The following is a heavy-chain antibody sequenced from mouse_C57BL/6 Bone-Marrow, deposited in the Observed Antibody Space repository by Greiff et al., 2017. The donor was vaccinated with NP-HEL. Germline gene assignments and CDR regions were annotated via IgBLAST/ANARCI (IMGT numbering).Heavy chain of an antibody. Sequence: VQLQQSGAELVRPGASVKLSCTASGFNIKDDYMHWVKQRPEQGLEWIGWIDPENGDTEYASKFQGKATITADTSSTTAYLQLSSLTSEDTAVYYCTTYYGSSYAWFAYWGQGTLVTVSA. CDR1: GFNIKDDY. CDR3: TTYYGSSYAWFAY. J-gene: IGHJ3*01. D-gene: IGHD1-1*01. V-gene: IGHV14-4*01. CDR2: IDPENGDT.